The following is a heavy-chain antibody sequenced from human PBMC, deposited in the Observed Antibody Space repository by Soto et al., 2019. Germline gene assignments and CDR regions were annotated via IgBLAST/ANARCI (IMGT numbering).Heavy chain of an antibody. CDR1: GFTFCDFA. Sequence: EVQVLESGGGLVQPGGSLRLSCAATGFTFCDFAMSWVRQAPGKGLEWVSRIYGGGNGPHYADSVKGRVTISRDNAKSTLYLHMNSLRAEDTAVYYCAKMEGMDPWAYSFDYWGQGTLVTVSS. J-gene: IGHJ4*02. CDR2: IYGGGNGP. D-gene: IGHD2-2*03. V-gene: IGHV3-23*01. CDR3: AKMEGMDPWAYSFDY.